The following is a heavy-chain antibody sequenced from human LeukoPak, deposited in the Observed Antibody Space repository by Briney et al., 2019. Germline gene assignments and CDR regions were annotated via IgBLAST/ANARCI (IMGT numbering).Heavy chain of an antibody. CDR2: ISSSGSTI. D-gene: IGHD6-19*01. Sequence: PGGSLRLSCAASGFTFSSYEMNWDRQAPGKGLEWVSYISSSGSTIYYADSVKGRFTISRDNAKNSLYLQMNSLRAEDTAVYYCARDAPSVAVAAFAELFDYWGQGTLVTVSS. J-gene: IGHJ4*02. CDR1: GFTFSSYE. CDR3: ARDAPSVAVAAFAELFDY. V-gene: IGHV3-48*03.